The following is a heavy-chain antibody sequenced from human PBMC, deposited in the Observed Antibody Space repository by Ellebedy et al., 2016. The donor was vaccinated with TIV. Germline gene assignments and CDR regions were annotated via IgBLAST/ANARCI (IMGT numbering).Heavy chain of an antibody. CDR1: GFTFSKYA. Sequence: GESLKISCVASGFTFSKYAMMWVRQTPGGALEWVAAMSGSGRGRDFADSVKVRFSISRDNSKNTVYLQMNGLSADDTAKYYCAKSPGHGGPNIYYFGMDVWGQGTTVTVSS. CDR2: MSGSGRGR. D-gene: IGHD4-23*01. CDR3: AKSPGHGGPNIYYFGMDV. J-gene: IGHJ6*02. V-gene: IGHV3-23*01.